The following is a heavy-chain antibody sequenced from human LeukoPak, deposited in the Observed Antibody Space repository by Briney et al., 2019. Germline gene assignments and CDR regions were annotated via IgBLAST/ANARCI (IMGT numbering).Heavy chain of an antibody. CDR2: VNSDGTGT. CDR1: GFTFSSYW. Sequence: GGSLRLSCAASGFTFSSYWMHWVRQAPGKGLVWVSRVNSDGTGTTYADSVEGQFTISRDNAKNTVYLQMNSLRAEDTAIYYCIRTLIVATSPYMDVWGKGTTVTVSS. D-gene: IGHD5-12*01. J-gene: IGHJ6*03. CDR3: IRTLIVATSPYMDV. V-gene: IGHV3-74*01.